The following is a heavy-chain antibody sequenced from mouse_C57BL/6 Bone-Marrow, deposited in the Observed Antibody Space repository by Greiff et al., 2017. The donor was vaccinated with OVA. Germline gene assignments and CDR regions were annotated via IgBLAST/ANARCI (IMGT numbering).Heavy chain of an antibody. CDR2: IHPNSGST. V-gene: IGHV1-64*01. D-gene: IGHD1-1*01. Sequence: QVQLQQPGAELVKPGASVKLSCKASGYTFTSYWMHWVKQRPGQGLEWIGMIHPNSGSTNYNEKFKSKATLTVDKSSSTAYMQLSSLTSEDSAVYYCARGSCAITTVDWYFDVWGTGTTVTVSS. CDR1: GYTFTSYW. CDR3: ARGSCAITTVDWYFDV. J-gene: IGHJ1*03.